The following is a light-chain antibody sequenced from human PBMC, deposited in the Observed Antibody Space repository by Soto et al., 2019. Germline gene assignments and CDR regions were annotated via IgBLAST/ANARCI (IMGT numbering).Light chain of an antibody. CDR3: QQSSNTPYT. J-gene: IGKJ2*01. Sequence: DIQMTQSPSSLSASVGDRVTITCRASQSISTYINWYQHKPGKAPKVLIYAASILPSGVPSRFSGGGSGADFTLTINSLQPEDFATYYCQQSSNTPYTFGQGTKVDIK. V-gene: IGKV1-39*01. CDR1: QSISTY. CDR2: AAS.